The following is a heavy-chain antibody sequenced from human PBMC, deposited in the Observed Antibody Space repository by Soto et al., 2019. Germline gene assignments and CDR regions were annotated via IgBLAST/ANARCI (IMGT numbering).Heavy chain of an antibody. V-gene: IGHV3-30*18. CDR2: IPYDGSNK. Sequence: GGSLRLSCAASGFTFSSYGMHWVRHAPGKGLEWVAVIPYDGSNKYYADSVKGRFTISRDNSKNTLYLQMNSLRAEDTAVYYCAKVYCGGDCYARPAGMDVWGQGTTVTVSS. CDR3: AKVYCGGDCYARPAGMDV. D-gene: IGHD2-21*02. J-gene: IGHJ6*02. CDR1: GFTFSSYG.